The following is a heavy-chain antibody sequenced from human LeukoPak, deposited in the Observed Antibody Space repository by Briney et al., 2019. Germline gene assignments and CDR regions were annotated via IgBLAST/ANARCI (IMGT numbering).Heavy chain of an antibody. J-gene: IGHJ4*02. V-gene: IGHV3-23*01. Sequence: GGSLRLSCAASGFTFSSYAMSWVRQAPGKGLEWVSAISGSGGSTYYADSVKGRFTTSRDNSKNTLYLQMNSLRAEDTAVYYCAKGLRYFDWLSDFDYWGQGTLVTVSS. CDR1: GFTFSSYA. CDR2: ISGSGGST. D-gene: IGHD3-9*01. CDR3: AKGLRYFDWLSDFDY.